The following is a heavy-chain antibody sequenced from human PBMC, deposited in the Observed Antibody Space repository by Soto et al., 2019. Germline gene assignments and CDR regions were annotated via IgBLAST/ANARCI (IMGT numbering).Heavy chain of an antibody. Sequence: SETLSLTCTVSGGSISGYYWSWIRQPPGKGLEWIGYLYYSWNTNYNPSLKSRVTIAVDTSKTQCSLKLSSVTAAGTAVYYCARHDYSNYPFDYWGQGTLVTVSS. V-gene: IGHV4-59*08. D-gene: IGHD4-4*01. J-gene: IGHJ4*02. CDR3: ARHDYSNYPFDY. CDR1: GGSISGYY. CDR2: LYYSWNT.